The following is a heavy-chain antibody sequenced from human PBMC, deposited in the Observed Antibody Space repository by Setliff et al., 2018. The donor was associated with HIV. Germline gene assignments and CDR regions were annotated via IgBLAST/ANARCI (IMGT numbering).Heavy chain of an antibody. CDR3: ARRADWFDL. CDR2: ISDYNSNT. CDR1: GYTFTSYG. Sequence: ASVKVSCKAPGYTFTSYGLSWVRQAPGQGLEWMGWISDYNSNTEYAQKLQGRVTMTKDTSTSTAYMELRSLRPDDTAVYFCARRADWFDLWGQGTLVTVSS. J-gene: IGHJ5*02. V-gene: IGHV1-18*01.